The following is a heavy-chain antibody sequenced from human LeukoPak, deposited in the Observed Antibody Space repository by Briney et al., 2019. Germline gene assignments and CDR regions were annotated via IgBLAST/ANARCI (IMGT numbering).Heavy chain of an antibody. D-gene: IGHD3-22*01. V-gene: IGHV3-33*06. CDR3: AKDSSGYYHYFDY. J-gene: IGHJ4*02. CDR1: GFTFSSYG. CDR2: IWYDGSNK. Sequence: GGSLRLSCAASGFTFSSYGMHWVRQAPGKGLEWVAVIWYDGSNKYYADSVKGRFTISRDNSKNTLYLQMNSLRAEDTAVYYCAKDSSGYYHYFDYWGQGTLVTVSS.